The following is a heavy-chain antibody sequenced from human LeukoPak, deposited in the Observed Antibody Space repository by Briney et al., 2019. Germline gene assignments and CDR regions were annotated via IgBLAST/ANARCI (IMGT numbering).Heavy chain of an antibody. CDR3: ARDLAWGAFDY. V-gene: IGHV3-48*01. D-gene: IGHD7-27*01. CDR1: GFTFSSYG. J-gene: IGHJ4*02. CDR2: ISSSGSTI. Sequence: GGSLRLSCAASGFTFSSYGMHWVRQAPGKGLEWVSYISSSGSTIYYADSVKGRFTISRDDSKNTLSLQMNSLRVEDTAVYHCARDLAWGAFDYWGQGTLVTVSS.